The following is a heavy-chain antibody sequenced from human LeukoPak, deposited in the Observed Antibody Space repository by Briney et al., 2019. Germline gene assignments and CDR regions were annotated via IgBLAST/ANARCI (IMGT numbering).Heavy chain of an antibody. Sequence: GGSLRLSCAASGFTFSSYAMSWVRQAPGKGLEWVSAISGSGGSAYYADSVKGRFTISRDNSKNMLYLQMNSLRAEDTAVYYCAKDITIFGVVITGVDYWGQGTLVTVSS. D-gene: IGHD3-3*01. J-gene: IGHJ4*02. CDR1: GFTFSSYA. V-gene: IGHV3-23*01. CDR3: AKDITIFGVVITGVDY. CDR2: ISGSGGSA.